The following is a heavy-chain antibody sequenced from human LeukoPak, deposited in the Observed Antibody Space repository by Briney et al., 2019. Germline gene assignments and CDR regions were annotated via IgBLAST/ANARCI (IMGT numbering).Heavy chain of an antibody. V-gene: IGHV1-18*01. J-gene: IGHJ6*02. CDR1: GYTFTSYG. Sequence: GASVNVSSKASGYTFTSYGISWVRQAPGQGLEWMGWISAYNGNTNYAQKLQGRVTMTTDTSTSTAYMELRSLRSDDTAVYYCARDGGMGSSWYYYYYGMDVWGQGTTVTVSS. CDR3: ARDGGMGSSWYYYYYGMDV. D-gene: IGHD6-13*01. CDR2: ISAYNGNT.